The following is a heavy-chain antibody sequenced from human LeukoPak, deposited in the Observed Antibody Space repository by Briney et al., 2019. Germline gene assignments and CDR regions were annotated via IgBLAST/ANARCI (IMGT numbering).Heavy chain of an antibody. D-gene: IGHD2-2*01. V-gene: IGHV3-7*01. Sequence: GGSLGLSRAASGFTFSTYWMSWVRQAPGKGLEWVANIKQDGSDKYYVDSVKGRFTISRDNAKNSLFLQMNSLRAEDTAVYYCARVRCSSNSCFPDYWGQGTLVTVSS. CDR1: GFTFSTYW. CDR3: ARVRCSSNSCFPDY. J-gene: IGHJ4*02. CDR2: IKQDGSDK.